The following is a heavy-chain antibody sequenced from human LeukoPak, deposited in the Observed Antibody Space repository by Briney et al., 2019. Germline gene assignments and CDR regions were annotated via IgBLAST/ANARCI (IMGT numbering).Heavy chain of an antibody. D-gene: IGHD3-10*01. Sequence: PSETLSLTCTVSGGSISSYYWSWIRQPPGKGLEWIGYIYYSGSTNYNPSLKSRVTISVDTSKNQFSLKLSSVTAADTAVYYCARVVRSGSYYNSYYYYGMDVWGQGTTVTVSS. CDR2: IYYSGST. V-gene: IGHV4-59*08. CDR1: GGSISSYY. CDR3: ARVVRSGSYYNSYYYYGMDV. J-gene: IGHJ6*02.